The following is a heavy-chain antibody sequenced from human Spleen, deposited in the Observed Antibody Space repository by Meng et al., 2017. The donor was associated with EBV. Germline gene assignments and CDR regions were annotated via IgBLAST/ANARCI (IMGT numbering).Heavy chain of an antibody. CDR3: ARQRSDYEVDC. V-gene: IGHV4-61*01. CDR1: DESVSSSSYY. J-gene: IGHJ4*02. CDR2: IYYPGST. Sequence: LQDSGPCLCEPSATLYRPFTGPDESVSSSSYYRSWTRQPPGKALEWIGYIYYPGSTYYNPSLSSRVTMSVDTSKKHFSLKLASLTAADTAVYYCARQRSDYEVDCWGQGTLVTVSS. D-gene: IGHD5-12*01.